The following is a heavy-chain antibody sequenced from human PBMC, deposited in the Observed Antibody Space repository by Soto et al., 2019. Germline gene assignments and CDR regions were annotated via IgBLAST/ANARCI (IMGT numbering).Heavy chain of an antibody. CDR3: AKNQERELPRVIDF. V-gene: IGHV3-21*04. CDR2: ISSRSSYI. Sequence: LRLSCAASGFTFSRYTMNWVRQAPGKGLEWVSSISSRSSYIYYADSVRGRFTISRDNAKNSLSLQMNSLRAEDTALYYCAKNQERELPRVIDFWGQGTLVTVSS. D-gene: IGHD1-7*01. CDR1: GFTFSRYT. J-gene: IGHJ4*02.